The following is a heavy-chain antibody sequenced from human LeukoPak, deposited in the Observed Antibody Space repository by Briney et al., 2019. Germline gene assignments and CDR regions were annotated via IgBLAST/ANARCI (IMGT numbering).Heavy chain of an antibody. Sequence: GGSLRLSCAASGITFSTYWMHWVRQAPGKGLVWVSRINGDGSSTTYADSVEGRFSISRDNAKNTLILQMNSLRAEDTAVYYCAKDNGYNYGYEDYWGQGTLVTVSS. J-gene: IGHJ4*02. CDR3: AKDNGYNYGYEDY. D-gene: IGHD5-18*01. CDR1: GITFSTYW. V-gene: IGHV3-74*01. CDR2: INGDGSST.